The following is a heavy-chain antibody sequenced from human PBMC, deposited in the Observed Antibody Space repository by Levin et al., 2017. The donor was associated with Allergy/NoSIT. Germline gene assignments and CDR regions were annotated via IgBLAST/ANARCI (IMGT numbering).Heavy chain of an antibody. V-gene: IGHV4-39*01. CDR2: IYYSGST. D-gene: IGHD6-19*01. J-gene: IGHJ4*02. CDR3: ARHRVFSSGWYPTPYYFDY. CDR1: GGSISSSSYY. Sequence: SETLSLTCTVSGGSISSSSYYWGWIRQPPGKGLEWIGSIYYSGSTYYNPSLKSRVTISVDTSKNQFSLKLSSVTAADTAVYYCARHRVFSSGWYPTPYYFDYWGQGNLVTVSS.